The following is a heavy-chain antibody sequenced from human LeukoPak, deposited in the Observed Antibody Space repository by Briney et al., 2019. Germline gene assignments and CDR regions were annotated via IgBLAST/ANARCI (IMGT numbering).Heavy chain of an antibody. CDR1: GFTVSSNR. J-gene: IGHJ4*02. CDR2: IYSGGST. V-gene: IGHV3-53*01. Sequence: GGSLRLSCAASGFTVSSNRMSRVRQAPGKGLEWVSVIYSGGSTDYADSVKGRFTISRDNLKNTLYLQMNSLRAEDTAVYYCARGPAGYNWGQGTLVTFSS. CDR3: ARGPAGYN. D-gene: IGHD1-1*01.